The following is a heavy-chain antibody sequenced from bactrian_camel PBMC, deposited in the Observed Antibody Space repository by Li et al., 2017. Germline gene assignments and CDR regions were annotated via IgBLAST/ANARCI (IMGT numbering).Heavy chain of an antibody. J-gene: IGHJ4*01. CDR2: IYTGGGTT. D-gene: IGHD2*01. CDR1: GYGVRGNC. Sequence: DVQLVESGGGSVQAGGSLRLSCVASGYGVRGNCMGWVRQRPDSEREGIAAIYTGGGTTYYADSVKGRFTISQERANNTVYLQMNNLQPEDTAIYYCAADRAIGCRAGGTWFGRSQYFGQGTQVTVS. V-gene: IGHV3S40*01.